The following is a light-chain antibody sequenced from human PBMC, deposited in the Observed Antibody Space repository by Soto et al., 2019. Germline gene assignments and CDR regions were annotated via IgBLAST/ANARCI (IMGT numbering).Light chain of an antibody. V-gene: IGKV4-1*01. J-gene: IGKJ1*01. CDR2: DAS. Sequence: DIVMTQSPDSLAVSLGERATINCKSSQSVLNSSNNKNYLAWYQQKPGQPPKLLIYDASRLESGVPSRFGGSGSGTEFTLSISSLQPDDFAIYYCQEYNSYSGTFGPGTKVDIK. CDR1: QSVLNSSNNKNY. CDR3: QEYNSYSGT.